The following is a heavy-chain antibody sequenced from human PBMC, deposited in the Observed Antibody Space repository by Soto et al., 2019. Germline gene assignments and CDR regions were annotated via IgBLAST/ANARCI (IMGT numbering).Heavy chain of an antibody. CDR3: AKDPLYNWNDEVSYYYYMDV. J-gene: IGHJ6*03. V-gene: IGHV3-23*01. Sequence: GALRPSGEAPGFTFGIYAWNGFRQAQGKGLKGVSTISRSGGNTYYADSMKGRFTISRDNSKNTLYLQMNSLRAEDTAIYYCAKDPLYNWNDEVSYYYYMDVWGKGTTVTVSS. CDR1: GFTFGIYA. D-gene: IGHD1-1*01. CDR2: ISRSGGNT.